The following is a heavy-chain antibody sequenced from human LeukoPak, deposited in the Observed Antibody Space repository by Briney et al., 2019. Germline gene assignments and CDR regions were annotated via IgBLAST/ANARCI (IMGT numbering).Heavy chain of an antibody. V-gene: IGHV3-30-3*01. CDR2: ISYDGNNK. CDR1: GFTFGDHA. J-gene: IGHJ4*02. CDR3: ARGPTSYYDTTGYSSYFDY. Sequence: TGGSLRLSCAASGFTFGDHAMSWVRQAPGKGLEWVAVISYDGNNKYYADSVKGRFTISRDNSKNTLYVQMNSLRAEDTAVYYCARGPTSYYDTTGYSSYFDYWGQGTLVTVSS. D-gene: IGHD3-22*01.